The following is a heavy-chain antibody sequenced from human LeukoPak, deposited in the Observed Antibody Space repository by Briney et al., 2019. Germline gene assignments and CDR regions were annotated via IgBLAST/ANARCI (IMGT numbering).Heavy chain of an antibody. Sequence: ASVKVSCKASGYTFTGYYMHWVRQAPGQGLEWMGWINPNSGGTNYAQKFQGRVTMTRDTSISTAYMELSRLRSDDTAVYYCGRGGSVSYPPFGYWGQGTLVTVSS. CDR2: INPNSGGT. V-gene: IGHV1-2*02. CDR1: GYTFTGYY. J-gene: IGHJ4*02. D-gene: IGHD5/OR15-5a*01. CDR3: GRGGSVSYPPFGY.